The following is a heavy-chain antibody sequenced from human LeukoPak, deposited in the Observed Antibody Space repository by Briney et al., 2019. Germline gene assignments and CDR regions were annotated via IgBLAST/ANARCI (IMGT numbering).Heavy chain of an antibody. J-gene: IGHJ6*04. CDR1: GGSFSGYY. CDR3: ARGGPYSSGWSVYYYYGMDV. CDR2: INHSGST. D-gene: IGHD6-19*01. Sequence: SETLSLTCAVYGGSFSGYYWSWIRQPPGKGLEWIGEINHSGSTNYNPSLKSRVTISVDTSKNQFSLKLSSVTAADMAVYYCARGGPYSSGWSVYYYYGMDVWGKGTTVTVSS. V-gene: IGHV4-34*01.